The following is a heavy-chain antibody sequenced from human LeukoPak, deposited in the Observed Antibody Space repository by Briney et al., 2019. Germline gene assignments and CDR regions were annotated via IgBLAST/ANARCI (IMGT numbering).Heavy chain of an antibody. J-gene: IGHJ5*02. CDR1: GGSISSSSYY. V-gene: IGHV3-7*04. Sequence: TSETLSLTCTVSGGSISSSSYYWGWIRQAPGKGLEWVANIKEDGSEKYYVDSVKGRFTISRDNAKNSLYLQMNSLRAEDTAVYYCARGGDVLRFLEWSGNNWFDPWGQGTLVTVSA. CDR3: ARGGDVLRFLEWSGNNWFDP. CDR2: IKEDGSEK. D-gene: IGHD3-3*01.